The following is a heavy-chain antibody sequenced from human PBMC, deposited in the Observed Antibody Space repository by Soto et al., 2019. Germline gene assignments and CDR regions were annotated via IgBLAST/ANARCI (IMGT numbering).Heavy chain of an antibody. D-gene: IGHD1-1*01. CDR2: INYSGST. Sequence: QVQLQESGPGLVKPSETLSLTCTVSGGSISSYYWSWIRQPPGKGLEWIGDINYSGSTNHNPSLKSRVTTSVDTSKNQFSLKLSSVTAADTAVYYCARVWTFHWYFDLWGRGTLVTVSS. CDR3: ARVWTFHWYFDL. J-gene: IGHJ2*01. CDR1: GGSISSYY. V-gene: IGHV4-59*01.